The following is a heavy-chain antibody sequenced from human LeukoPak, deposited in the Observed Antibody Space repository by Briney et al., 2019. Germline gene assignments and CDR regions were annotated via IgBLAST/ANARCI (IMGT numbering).Heavy chain of an antibody. V-gene: IGHV3-7*01. CDR2: IKQDGSEK. D-gene: IGHD4-17*01. CDR1: GFTFSSYW. J-gene: IGHJ4*02. Sequence: GGSLRLSCAASGFTFSSYWMSWVRQAPGKGLEWVANIKQDGSEKYYVDSVKGRFTISRDNAKNSLYLQMNSQRAEDTAVYYCARDYGDYYFDYWGQGTLVTVSS. CDR3: ARDYGDYYFDY.